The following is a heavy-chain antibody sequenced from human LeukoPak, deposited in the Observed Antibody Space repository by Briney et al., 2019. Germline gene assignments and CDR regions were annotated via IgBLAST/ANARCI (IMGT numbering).Heavy chain of an antibody. CDR2: IITANSKT. CDR1: GYSFTSYW. CDR3: ARQGVGSGWSYDY. J-gene: IGHJ4*02. V-gene: IGHV5-51*01. D-gene: IGHD6-19*01. Sequence: GESLKISCKGSGYSFTSYWIGWVRPMPGKGLEWMGIIITANSKTIYSPSFQGQVTISADKSISTAYLQWSSLKASDTAMYYCARQGVGSGWSYDYWGQGTVVTVSP.